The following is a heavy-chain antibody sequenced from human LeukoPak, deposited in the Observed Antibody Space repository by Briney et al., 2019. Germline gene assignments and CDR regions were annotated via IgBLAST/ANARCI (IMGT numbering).Heavy chain of an antibody. CDR2: ISSSGSTI. CDR1: GFTFSDYY. D-gene: IGHD1-26*01. CDR3: ARVLPAFGVGATGGLDY. Sequence: PGGSLRLSCAASGFTFSDYYMSWIRQAPGKVLEWVSYISSSGSTIYYADSVKGRFTISRDNAKNSLYLQMNSLRAEDTAVYYCARVLPAFGVGATGGLDYWGQGTLVTVSS. V-gene: IGHV3-11*01. J-gene: IGHJ4*02.